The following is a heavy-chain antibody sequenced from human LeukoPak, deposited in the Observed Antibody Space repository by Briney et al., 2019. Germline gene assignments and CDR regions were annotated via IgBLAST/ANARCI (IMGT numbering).Heavy chain of an antibody. CDR2: IYSDGRT. CDR3: AGRFSSSWAHAY. CDR1: GFTVTSNY. D-gene: IGHD6-13*01. J-gene: IGHJ4*02. Sequence: GGSLRLSCAASGFTVTSNYMSWVLQAPGKGLEWVSSIYSDGRTFYADSVKGRFTTSRDNSKNTLSLQFNSLRVEDTAVYYCAGRFSSSWAHAYWGQGTLVTVSS. V-gene: IGHV3-53*01.